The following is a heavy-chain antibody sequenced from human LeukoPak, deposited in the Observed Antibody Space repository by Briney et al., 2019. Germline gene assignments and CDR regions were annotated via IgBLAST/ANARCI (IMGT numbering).Heavy chain of an antibody. Sequence: SETLSLTCTVSGGSISSSSYYWGWIRQPPGKGLEWFGRSYYSGRTYYNPSIKSRVTISVDTSKNQFSLKMSSVTAADTAVYYCARGSDYYDSSGYLQHDAFDIWGQGTMVTVSS. J-gene: IGHJ3*02. CDR2: SYYSGRT. D-gene: IGHD3-22*01. CDR1: GGSISSSSYY. CDR3: ARGSDYYDSSGYLQHDAFDI. V-gene: IGHV4-39*01.